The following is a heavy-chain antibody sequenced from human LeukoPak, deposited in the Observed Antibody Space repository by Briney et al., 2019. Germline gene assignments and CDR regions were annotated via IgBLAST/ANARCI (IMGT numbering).Heavy chain of an antibody. J-gene: IGHJ5*02. Sequence: TSETLSLTCAVYGGSFSGYYWSWIRQPPGKGLEWIGEINHSGSTNYNPSLKSRVTISVDTSKNQFSLKLSSVTAADTAVYYCARRSGAAGTFRVEWFDPWGQGTLATVSS. CDR3: ARRSGAAGTFRVEWFDP. CDR2: INHSGST. CDR1: GGSFSGYY. D-gene: IGHD6-13*01. V-gene: IGHV4-34*01.